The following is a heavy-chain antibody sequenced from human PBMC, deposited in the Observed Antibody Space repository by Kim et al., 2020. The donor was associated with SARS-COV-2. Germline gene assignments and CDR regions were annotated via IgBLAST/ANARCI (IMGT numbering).Heavy chain of an antibody. D-gene: IGHD1-26*01. CDR2: IKSKTDGGTT. CDR3: TTEDSGSYYGDYLPDY. V-gene: IGHV3-15*01. J-gene: IGHJ4*02. Sequence: GGSLRLSCAASGFTFSNAWMSWVRQAPGKGLEWVGRIKSKTDGGTTDYAAPVKGRSTISRDDSKNTLYLQMNSLKTEDTAVYYCTTEDSGSYYGDYLPDYWGQGTLVTVSS. CDR1: GFTFSNAW.